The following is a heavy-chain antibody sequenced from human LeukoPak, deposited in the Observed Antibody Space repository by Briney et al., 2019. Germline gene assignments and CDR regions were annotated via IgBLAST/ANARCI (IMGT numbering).Heavy chain of an antibody. J-gene: IGHJ3*01. D-gene: IGHD5-24*01. V-gene: IGHV4-4*07. CDR2: IHSSGTT. CDR3: ARVPPGNNDLHDALDL. CDR1: GVSMNYYF. Sequence: SETLSLTCTVSGVSMNYYFWNWIRQPAGEGLQWIGRIHSSGTTNYNPSLKSRVTMSIDMSKNQFSLRLTSVTAAETAVYYCARVPPGNNDLHDALDLWGQGTVVTVSS.